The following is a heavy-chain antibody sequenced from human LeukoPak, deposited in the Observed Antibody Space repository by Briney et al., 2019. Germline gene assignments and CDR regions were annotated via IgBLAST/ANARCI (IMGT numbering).Heavy chain of an antibody. CDR3: AKDGPFDI. CDR1: GGSFSGYY. J-gene: IGHJ3*02. D-gene: IGHD2-15*01. V-gene: IGHV4-34*01. Sequence: PSETLSLTCAVYGGSFSGYYWSWIRQPPGKGLEWIGEINHSGSTNYNPSLKSRVTISIDTSKNQFSLRVNSVTAADTAVYYCAKDGPFDIWGQGTMVTVSS. CDR2: INHSGST.